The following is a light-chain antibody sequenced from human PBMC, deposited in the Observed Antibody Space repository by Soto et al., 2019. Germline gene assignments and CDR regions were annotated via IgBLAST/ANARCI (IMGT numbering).Light chain of an antibody. J-gene: IGKJ5*01. CDR3: QQRSDSIT. CDR1: HSVTTH. CDR2: DAS. V-gene: IGKV3-11*01. Sequence: EILLTQSPDTLSLSPGERATVSCWASHSVTTHLAWFQQRPGQTPRLLIYDASTRAPGIPARVSGRGSGADFTLTISSLEPEDFAVYYCQQRSDSITFGQGTRLEIK.